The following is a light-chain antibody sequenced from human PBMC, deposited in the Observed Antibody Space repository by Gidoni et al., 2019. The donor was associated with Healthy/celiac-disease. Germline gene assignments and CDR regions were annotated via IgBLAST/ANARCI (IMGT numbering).Light chain of an antibody. J-gene: IGKJ1*01. CDR2: AAS. CDR3: HQSHRTPWT. Sequence: ESASSLSASVGDRVTITCRASQSISSYLNWYQQKPGKAPKLLIYAASSLQSGVPSRFRGSGSVTDFNLSVSRLPPEDFATYYCHQSHRTPWTFGQGTKVEIK. V-gene: IGKV1-39*01. CDR1: QSISSY.